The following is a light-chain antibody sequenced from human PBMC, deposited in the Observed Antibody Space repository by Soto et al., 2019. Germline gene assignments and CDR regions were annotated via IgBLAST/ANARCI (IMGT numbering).Light chain of an antibody. J-gene: IGLJ2*01. V-gene: IGLV2-23*01. CDR1: SSDVGSYNL. CDR3: CSYPGSSTHVV. CDR2: EGS. Sequence: QSVPTQPASVSGSPGQSITISCTGTSSDVGSYNLVSWYQQHPGKAPKLMIYEGSKRPSGVSNRFSGSKSGNTASLTISGLQAEDEADYYCCSYPGSSTHVVFGGGTKVTVL.